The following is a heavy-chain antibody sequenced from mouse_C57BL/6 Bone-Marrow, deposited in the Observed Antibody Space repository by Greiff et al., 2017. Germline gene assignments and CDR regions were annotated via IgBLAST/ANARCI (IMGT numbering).Heavy chain of an antibody. CDR1: GFTFSSYG. D-gene: IGHD2-5*01. Sequence: EVKVVESGGDLVKPGGSLKLSCAASGFTFSSYGMSWVRQTPDNRLEWVATISSGGSYTYYPDSVKGPFTISRDNAKNTLYLQMSSLKSEDTAMYACARCEYSTFAYWGQGTLVTVSA. V-gene: IGHV5-6*01. CDR3: ARCEYSTFAY. J-gene: IGHJ3*01. CDR2: ISSGGSYT.